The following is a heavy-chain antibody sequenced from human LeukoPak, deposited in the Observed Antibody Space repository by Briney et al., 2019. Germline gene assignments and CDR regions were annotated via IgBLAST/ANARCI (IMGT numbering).Heavy chain of an antibody. CDR1: GCSISSGSYY. V-gene: IGHV4-61*02. Sequence: SGTLSLTCTVSGCSISSGSYYWSWIRQPAGKGLEWIGRIYTSGSTNYNPSLKSRVTISVDTSKNQFSLKLSSVTAADTAVYYCARDRPRLRGYSYGYYYYMDVWGKGTTVTVSS. D-gene: IGHD5-18*01. CDR2: IYTSGST. CDR3: ARDRPRLRGYSYGYYYYMDV. J-gene: IGHJ6*03.